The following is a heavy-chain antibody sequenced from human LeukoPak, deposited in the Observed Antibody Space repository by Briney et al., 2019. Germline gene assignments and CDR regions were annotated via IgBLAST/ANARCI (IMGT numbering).Heavy chain of an antibody. J-gene: IGHJ4*02. CDR3: ARDLQGDY. V-gene: IGHV4-59*11. CDR2: IYYSGST. Sequence: SETLSLTCTVSGGSISSHYWSWIRQPPGKGLEWIGYIYYSGSTNYNPSLKSRVTISVGTSKNQFSLKLSSVTAADTAVYYCARDLQGDYWGQGTLVTVSS. CDR1: GGSISSHY.